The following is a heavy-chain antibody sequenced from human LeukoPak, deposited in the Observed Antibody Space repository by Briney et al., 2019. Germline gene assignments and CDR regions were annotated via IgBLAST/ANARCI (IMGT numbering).Heavy chain of an antibody. CDR3: ATRNFDDSGIYALGY. CDR1: GFTFSSYG. V-gene: IGHV3-30*02. CDR2: IGYDGNNK. Sequence: PGGSLRLSCAASGFTFSSYGMHWVRQAPSKGLEWVAFIGYDGNNKYYADSVKGRFTISRDSSKNTLYLQMNSLRAEDDTAVYYCATRNFDDSGIYALGYWGQGTLVTVSS. J-gene: IGHJ4*02. D-gene: IGHD3-10*01.